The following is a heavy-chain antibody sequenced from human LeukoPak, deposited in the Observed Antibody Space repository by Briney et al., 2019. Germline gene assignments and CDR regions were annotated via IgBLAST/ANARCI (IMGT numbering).Heavy chain of an antibody. CDR3: ARGRFLEWSNYYYYYGMDV. J-gene: IGHJ6*02. V-gene: IGHV4-34*01. CDR2: INHSGST. D-gene: IGHD3-3*01. Sequence: PSETLSPTCAVYGGSFSGYYWSWIRQPPGKGLEWIGKINHSGSTNYNPSLKSRVTISVDTSKKQFSLKLSSVTAADTAVYYCARGRFLEWSNYYYYYGMDVWGQGTTVTVSS. CDR1: GGSFSGYY.